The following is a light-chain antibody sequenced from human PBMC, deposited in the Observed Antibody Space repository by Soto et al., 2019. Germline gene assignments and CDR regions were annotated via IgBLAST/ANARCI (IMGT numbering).Light chain of an antibody. CDR1: QSISSW. J-gene: IGKJ1*01. CDR3: QQYNSYSPWT. Sequence: DIQMTQSPSTLSASVGDRVTITCRASQSISSWLAWYQQKPGKAPKLLIYDASSLESGVPSRFSGSGSGTEFTLAISSLQPCDFASYYCQQYNSYSPWTFGQGTKVEIK. CDR2: DAS. V-gene: IGKV1-5*01.